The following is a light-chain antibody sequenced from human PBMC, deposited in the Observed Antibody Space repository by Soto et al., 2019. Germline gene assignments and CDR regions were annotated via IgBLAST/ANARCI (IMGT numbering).Light chain of an antibody. J-gene: IGLJ1*01. CDR3: ISYASINTYV. CDR1: SSDVGGYDY. CDR2: DVT. V-gene: IGLV2-14*01. Sequence: QSALTQPASVSGSPGQSITISCTGTSSDVGGYDYVSWYQQLPGKAPKLMIYDVTNRPSGVSNRFSGSKSGNTASLTISGLQAEDEADYYCISYASINTYVFGTGTKVTVL.